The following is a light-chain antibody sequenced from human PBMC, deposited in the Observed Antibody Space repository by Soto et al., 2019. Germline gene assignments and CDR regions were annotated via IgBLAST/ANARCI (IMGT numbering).Light chain of an antibody. CDR1: QSVSSNY. V-gene: IGKV3-20*01. CDR2: GAS. CDR3: QQYDTSPRT. J-gene: IGKJ1*01. Sequence: EVMLTQSPGTLSLSPGERATLSCRASQSVSSNYLAWYQQKSGQAPRLLIYGASNRATGIPDRFSGSGSGKDFTLTIRRLEPEDFAVYYCQQYDTSPRTFGQGTKVECK.